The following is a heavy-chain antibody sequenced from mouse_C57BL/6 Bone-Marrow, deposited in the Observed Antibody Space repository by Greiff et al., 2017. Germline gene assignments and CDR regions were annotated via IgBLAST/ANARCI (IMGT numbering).Heavy chain of an antibody. V-gene: IGHV1-19*01. CDR3: ARWGVDY. Sequence: EVQLQESGPVLVKPGASVKMSCKASGYTFTDYYMNWVKQSHGKSLEWIGVLNPYNGGTSYNQKFKGKDTLTVDKSSSTAYMELNSLTSEDSAVYYCARWGVDYWGQGTTLTVSS. CDR2: LNPYNGGT. CDR1: GYTFTDYY. J-gene: IGHJ2*01.